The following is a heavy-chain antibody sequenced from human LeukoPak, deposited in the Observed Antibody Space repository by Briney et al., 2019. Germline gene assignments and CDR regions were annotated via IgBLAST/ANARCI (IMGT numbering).Heavy chain of an antibody. CDR3: AREIYGSGSYYWFDP. CDR1: GGSFSGYY. CDR2: INHSGST. D-gene: IGHD3-10*01. Sequence: NPSETLSLTCAVHGGSFSGYYWSWIRQPPGKGLEWIGEINHSGSTNYNPSLKSRVTISVDTSKNQFSLKLSSVTAADTAVYYCAREIYGSGSYYWFDPWGQGTLVTVSS. V-gene: IGHV4-34*01. J-gene: IGHJ5*02.